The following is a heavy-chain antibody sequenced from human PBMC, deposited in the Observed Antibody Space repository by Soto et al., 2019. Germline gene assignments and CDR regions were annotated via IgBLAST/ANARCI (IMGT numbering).Heavy chain of an antibody. CDR2: MNPNSGNT. D-gene: IGHD3-10*01. J-gene: IGHJ5*02. CDR1: GYTFTSYD. Sequence: QVQLVQSGAEVKKPGASVKVSCKASGYTFTSYDINWVRQATGQGLEWMGWMNPNSGNTGYAQKFQGRVTMTRNTSISTAYMELSILRSEDTAVYYCARGQSYYGSGSYDWFDPWGQGTLVTVSS. V-gene: IGHV1-8*01. CDR3: ARGQSYYGSGSYDWFDP.